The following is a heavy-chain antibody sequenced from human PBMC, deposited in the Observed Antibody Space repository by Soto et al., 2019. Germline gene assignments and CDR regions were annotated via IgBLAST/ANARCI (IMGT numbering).Heavy chain of an antibody. D-gene: IGHD3-3*01. CDR1: GGTFSSYA. Sequence: RASVKVSCKASGGTFSSYAISWVRQAPGQGLEWMGGIIPIFGTANYAQKFQGRVTITADESTSTAYMELSSLRSEDTAVYYCARDLLAELENWFDPWGQGTLVTVSS. CDR3: ARDLLAELENWFDP. CDR2: IIPIFGTA. J-gene: IGHJ5*02. V-gene: IGHV1-69*13.